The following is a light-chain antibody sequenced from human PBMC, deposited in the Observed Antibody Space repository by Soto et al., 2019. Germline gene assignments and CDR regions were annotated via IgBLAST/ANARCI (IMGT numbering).Light chain of an antibody. CDR1: SSDVGGYNY. V-gene: IGLV2-14*01. J-gene: IGLJ2*01. CDR3: SSFTISSTLV. CDR2: DVS. Sequence: QSALTQPASVSGSPGQSITISCTGTSSDVGGYNYVSWYQQLPGKAPKLMIYDVSYRPSGVSNRFSGSKSGNTASLTISGLQAEDEADYYCSSFTISSTLVFGGGTKLTVL.